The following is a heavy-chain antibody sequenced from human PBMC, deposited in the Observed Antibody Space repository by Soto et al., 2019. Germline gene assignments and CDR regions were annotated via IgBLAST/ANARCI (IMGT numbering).Heavy chain of an antibody. V-gene: IGHV1-69*02. J-gene: IGHJ3*02. CDR2: IIPMLAIT. Sequence: QVQLVQSGAEVKKPGSSVKVSCKASGGTFNVYTIIWVRQAPGQGLEWMGRIIPMLAITNYAQRFQGRLTLTADTSTTTAYMELSSLTSEDTAVYYCALGSWSGETFEIWGQGTVVTVSS. D-gene: IGHD6-13*01. CDR1: GGTFNVYT. CDR3: ALGSWSGETFEI.